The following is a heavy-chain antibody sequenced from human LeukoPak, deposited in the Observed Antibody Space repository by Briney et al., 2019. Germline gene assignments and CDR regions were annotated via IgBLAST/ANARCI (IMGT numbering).Heavy chain of an antibody. Sequence: SETLSLTCTVSSGSISSGDYYWSWIRQPPGKGLEWIGYIYFSGSTYYNPSLKSRVTISVDTSKNQFSLKLSSVTAADTAVYYCARGAVPAAMDWFDPWGQGTLVTVSS. V-gene: IGHV4-30-4*02. J-gene: IGHJ5*02. CDR2: IYFSGST. CDR3: ARGAVPAAMDWFDP. D-gene: IGHD2-2*01. CDR1: SGSISSGDYY.